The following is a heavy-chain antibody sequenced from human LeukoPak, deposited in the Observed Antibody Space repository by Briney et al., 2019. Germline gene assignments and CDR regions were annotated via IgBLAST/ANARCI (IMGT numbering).Heavy chain of an antibody. CDR3: ARVRWGYDSSVYFQH. CDR1: GGSFSGYY. D-gene: IGHD3-22*01. Sequence: PSETLSLTCAVYGGSFSGYYWSWIRQPTGKGLEWIGEINHSGSTNYNPPLKSRVTISVDTSKNQFSLTLSSVTAADTAVYYCARVRWGYDSSVYFQHWGQGTLVTVSP. V-gene: IGHV4-34*01. J-gene: IGHJ1*01. CDR2: INHSGST.